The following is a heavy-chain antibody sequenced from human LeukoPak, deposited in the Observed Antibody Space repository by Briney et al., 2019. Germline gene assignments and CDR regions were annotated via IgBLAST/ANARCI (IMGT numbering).Heavy chain of an antibody. Sequence: ASVKVSCKAAGYTFTSYDINWVRQATGQGLEWMGWMNPNSGDTDYAQKFQGRVTMTRNTSISIAYMELSSLRSEDTAMYYCTRGGADYWGQGTMVTVSS. CDR1: GYTFTSYD. D-gene: IGHD4-11*01. CDR2: MNPNSGDT. CDR3: TRGGADY. J-gene: IGHJ3*01. V-gene: IGHV1-8*01.